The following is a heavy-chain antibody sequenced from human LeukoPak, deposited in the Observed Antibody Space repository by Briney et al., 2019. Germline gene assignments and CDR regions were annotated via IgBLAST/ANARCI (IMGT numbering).Heavy chain of an antibody. CDR2: VNWNSGSI. Sequence: PGGSLRLSCAASGFTFDDYAMHWIRQAPGKGLGGVSGVNWNSGSIDYADSVKGRFTMSRDNAKNSLYLQMNSLRVEDTAMYYCAKDGSTSGLQRHFHSWGQGTLVTVSS. V-gene: IGHV3-9*01. CDR3: AKDGSTSGLQRHFHS. D-gene: IGHD3-10*01. CDR1: GFTFDDYA. J-gene: IGHJ4*02.